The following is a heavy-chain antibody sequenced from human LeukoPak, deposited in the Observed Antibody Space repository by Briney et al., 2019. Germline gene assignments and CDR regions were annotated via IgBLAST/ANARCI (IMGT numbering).Heavy chain of an antibody. CDR1: GFSFSTSW. Sequence: TGGSLRLSCTASGFSFSTSWMSWVRQAPGKGLEWVANMKYDGSEKYYVDSVKGRFTISGDNAKNSLYLQMNSLRAEDTAVYYCARDIEAAGLFLDYWGQGTLVTVSS. V-gene: IGHV3-7*01. CDR3: ARDIEAAGLFLDY. J-gene: IGHJ4*02. D-gene: IGHD6-13*01. CDR2: MKYDGSEK.